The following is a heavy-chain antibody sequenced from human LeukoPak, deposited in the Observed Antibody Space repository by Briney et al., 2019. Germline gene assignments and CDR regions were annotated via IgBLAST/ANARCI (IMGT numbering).Heavy chain of an antibody. J-gene: IGHJ4*02. V-gene: IGHV4-59*01. CDR2: IYHSGST. CDR3: ARGNSYYDSSGAFDY. CDR1: GGSISTYY. D-gene: IGHD3-22*01. Sequence: PSETLSLTCTVSGGSISTYYWNWIRQPPGKGLEWIGYIYHSGSTNYNPSLKSRVSMSVDTSKNQFSLKLNSVTAADTAVYYCARGNSYYDSSGAFDYWGQGTLVTVSS.